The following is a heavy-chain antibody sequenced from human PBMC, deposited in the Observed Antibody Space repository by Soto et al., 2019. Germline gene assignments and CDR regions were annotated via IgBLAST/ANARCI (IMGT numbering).Heavy chain of an antibody. D-gene: IGHD2-2*01. J-gene: IGHJ4*02. CDR2: INHSGST. V-gene: IGHV4-34*01. CDR3: ASGPIPAANPRFDY. Sequence: SETLSLTCAFYGWSFSGYYWSWIRQPPGKGLEWIGEINHSGSTNYNPSLKSRVTISVDTSKNQFSLKLSSVTAADTAVYYCASGPIPAANPRFDYWGQGTLVTVSS. CDR1: GWSFSGYY.